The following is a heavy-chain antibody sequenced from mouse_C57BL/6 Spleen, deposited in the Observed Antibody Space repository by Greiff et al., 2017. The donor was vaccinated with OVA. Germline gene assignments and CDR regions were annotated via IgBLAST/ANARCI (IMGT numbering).Heavy chain of an antibody. CDR2: INPNNGGT. CDR1: GYTFTDYN. V-gene: IGHV1-18*01. Sequence: EVQLQQSGPELVKPGASVKIPCKASGYTFTDYNMDWVKQSHGKSLEWIGDINPNNGGTIYNQKFKGKATLTVDKSSSTAYMERRSLTSEDNAVYCGAREGRNSYYFDYWGKGTTLTVSS. CDR3: AREGRNSYYFDY. J-gene: IGHJ2*01.